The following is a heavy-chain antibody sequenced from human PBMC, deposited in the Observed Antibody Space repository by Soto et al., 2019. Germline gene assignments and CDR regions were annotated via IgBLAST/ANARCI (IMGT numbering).Heavy chain of an antibody. J-gene: IGHJ6*02. D-gene: IGHD3-22*01. CDR2: TYYRSKWYN. Sequence: QSPTLSLTCAISGDSVSSNSAAWNWIRQSPSRGLEWLGRTYYRSKWYNDYAVSVKSRITINPDTSKNQFSLQLNSVTPEDTAVYYCARERGYYDSSGYSYYYYGMDVWGQGTTVTVSS. V-gene: IGHV6-1*01. CDR1: GDSVSSNSAA. CDR3: ARERGYYDSSGYSYYYYGMDV.